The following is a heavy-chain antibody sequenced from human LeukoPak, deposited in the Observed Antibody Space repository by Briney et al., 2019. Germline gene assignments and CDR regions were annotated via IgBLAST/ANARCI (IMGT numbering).Heavy chain of an antibody. CDR1: GFTFSSYA. J-gene: IGHJ4*02. CDR2: ISGSGGST. CDR3: AKAPLRCLQSPLGY. Sequence: GGSLRLSCAASGFTFSSYAMSWVRQAPGKGLEWVSAISGSGGSTYYADSVKGRFTISRDNSKNTLYLQMNSLRAEDTAVYYCAKAPLRCLQSPLGYWGQGTLVTVSS. V-gene: IGHV3-23*01. D-gene: IGHD1-1*01.